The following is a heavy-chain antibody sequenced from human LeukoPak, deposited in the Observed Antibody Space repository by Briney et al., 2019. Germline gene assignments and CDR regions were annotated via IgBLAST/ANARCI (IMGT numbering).Heavy chain of an antibody. CDR1: GYSISSGYY. CDR2: IYHTGST. J-gene: IGHJ5*02. Sequence: SETLSLTCAVSGYSISSGYYWGWFRQPPGEGLEWIGSIYHTGSTYYNPSLKNRVTISIDTSKNHFSLKLSSVTAADTAVYYCASGCSGGSCLRGSWSDPWGQGTLVTVSS. D-gene: IGHD2-15*01. V-gene: IGHV4-38-2*01. CDR3: ASGCSGGSCLRGSWSDP.